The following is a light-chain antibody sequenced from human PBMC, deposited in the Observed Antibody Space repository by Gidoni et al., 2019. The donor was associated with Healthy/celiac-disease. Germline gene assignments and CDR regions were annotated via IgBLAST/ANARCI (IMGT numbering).Light chain of an antibody. CDR1: QSISSW. CDR3: QQYNSYRT. J-gene: IGKJ1*01. CDR2: KAS. Sequence: DIQMTQSPSTLSASVGDRVTITFRASQSISSWLAWYQQKPGKAPKLLSYKASRLESGGPSRFSGSGSGTEFTLTISSLHPDDFATYYCQQYNSYRTFXPXTKVEIK. V-gene: IGKV1-5*03.